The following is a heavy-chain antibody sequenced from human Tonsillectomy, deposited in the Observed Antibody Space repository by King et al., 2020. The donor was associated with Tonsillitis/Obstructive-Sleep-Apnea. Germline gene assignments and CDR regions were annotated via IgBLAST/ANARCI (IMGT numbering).Heavy chain of an antibody. CDR3: ARAGGGKGAQRIDH. D-gene: IGHD3-16*01. Sequence: LVPSGAEVPKPGASVKVSCQASGSPFPRFGIRCVRQAPGHGLEWMGWLSAYSGNTNYAQTLQGRVTMTTDTSTSTAYMELRSLSADDPAGYSGARAGGGKGAQRIDHGGQGTRGTV. CDR1: GSPFPRFG. CDR2: LSAYSGNT. V-gene: IGHV1-18*01. J-gene: IGHJ5*02.